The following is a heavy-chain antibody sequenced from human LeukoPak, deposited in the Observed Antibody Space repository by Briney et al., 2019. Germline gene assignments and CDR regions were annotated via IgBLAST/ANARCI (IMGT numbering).Heavy chain of an antibody. V-gene: IGHV4-39*07. J-gene: IGHJ5*02. CDR2: INHSGST. D-gene: IGHD3-10*01. CDR1: DGSISSSSYY. Sequence: SETLSLTCTVSDGSISSSSYYWSWIRQPPGKGLGWIGEINHSGSTNYNPSLKSRVTISVDTSKNQFSLKLSSVTAADTAVYYCARVPLPTYYYGSGSHRREIRFDPWGQGTLVTVSS. CDR3: ARVPLPTYYYGSGSHRREIRFDP.